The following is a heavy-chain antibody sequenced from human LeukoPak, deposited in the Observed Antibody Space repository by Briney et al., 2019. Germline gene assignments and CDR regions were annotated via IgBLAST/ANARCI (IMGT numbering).Heavy chain of an antibody. CDR1: GYTFTSYD. D-gene: IGHD3-9*01. V-gene: IGHV1-8*01. J-gene: IGHJ4*02. CDR3: ARALSPTLSDWLLEGYDY. Sequence: ASVKVSCKASGYTFTSYDINWVRQATGQGLEWMGWMNPNSGNTGYAQKFQGRVTITRNTSISTAYMELSSLRSEDTAVYYCARALSPTLSDWLLEGYDYWGQGTLVTVSS. CDR2: MNPNSGNT.